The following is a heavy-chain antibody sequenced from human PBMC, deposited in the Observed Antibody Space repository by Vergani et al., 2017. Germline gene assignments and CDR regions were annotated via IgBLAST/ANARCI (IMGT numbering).Heavy chain of an antibody. Sequence: EVHLLESGGGLVKSGGSLRLSCAASGFTFSNSAVSWVRQAPGRGLAWVASISGPGLSTYYADSVKGRFSISRDISKNTLFLHMNSLRPEDTAVYYCAKVGRSEVACTFGAFDIWGQGTMVTVSS. V-gene: IGHV3-23*01. CDR1: GFTFSNSA. J-gene: IGHJ3*02. CDR2: ISGPGLST. D-gene: IGHD6-19*01. CDR3: AKVGRSEVACTFGAFDI.